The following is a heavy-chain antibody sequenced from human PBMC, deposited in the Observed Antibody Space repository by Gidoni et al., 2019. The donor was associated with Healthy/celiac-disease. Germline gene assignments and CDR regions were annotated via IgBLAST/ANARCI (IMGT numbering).Heavy chain of an antibody. V-gene: IGHV4-34*01. CDR2: INQSGST. D-gene: IGHD2-15*01. J-gene: IGHJ4*02. CDR3: ARGVWSGGSCYYDY. Sequence: QVQLQQWGAGLLKPSETLSLTCAVYGGSFSGYYWSWIRQPPGKGLEWIGYINQSGSTTYNPSLKSRVTISVDTSKNQFSLKLSSVTAADTAVYYCARGVWSGGSCYYDYWGQGTLVTVSS. CDR1: GGSFSGYY.